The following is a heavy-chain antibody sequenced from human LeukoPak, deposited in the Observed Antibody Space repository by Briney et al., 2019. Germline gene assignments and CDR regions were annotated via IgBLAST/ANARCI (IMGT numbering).Heavy chain of an antibody. D-gene: IGHD4-17*01. CDR2: INYSGST. CDR3: ARHNTVTQTYNF. CDR1: GGSISSSSFY. Sequence: SETLSLTCSVSGGSISSSSFYWGWIRQPPGKGLEWIGSINYSGSTYYNPSLKSRVTMSVDTSKNQFSLKLSSVTAADTAVYYCARHNTVTQTYNFWGQGTLVTVSS. J-gene: IGHJ4*02. V-gene: IGHV4-39*01.